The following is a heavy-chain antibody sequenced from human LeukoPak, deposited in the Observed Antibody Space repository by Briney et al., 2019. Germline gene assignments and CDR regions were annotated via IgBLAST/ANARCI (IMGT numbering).Heavy chain of an antibody. CDR3: ARDFGDAFDI. V-gene: IGHV3-23*01. J-gene: IGHJ3*02. Sequence: PGGSLRLSCAVSGFTLTTYAMSWVRQAPGKGLEWVSAISGSGEATWYADSVKGRFSISRDTSKNTLFLQMNSLRAEDTAVYYCARDFGDAFDIWGQGTMVTVSS. CDR1: GFTLTTYA. D-gene: IGHD3-3*01. CDR2: ISGSGEAT.